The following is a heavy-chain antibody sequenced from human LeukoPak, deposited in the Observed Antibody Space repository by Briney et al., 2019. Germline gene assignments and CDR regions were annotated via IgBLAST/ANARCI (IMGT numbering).Heavy chain of an antibody. CDR1: VFPFSRYA. CDR2: ITFSGCNT. J-gene: IGHJ1*01. CDR3: AKVGRQQLVLEYFQH. D-gene: IGHD6-13*01. V-gene: IGHV3-23*01. Sequence: PGRSQRLSCAVSVFPFSRYALSWVRQAPGKALEEVSAITFSGCNTYYADSVEGRLPISRDNSQRTLYRHMNRQSSRTTAIYYCAKVGRQQLVLEYFQHWGKGTLVTVSS.